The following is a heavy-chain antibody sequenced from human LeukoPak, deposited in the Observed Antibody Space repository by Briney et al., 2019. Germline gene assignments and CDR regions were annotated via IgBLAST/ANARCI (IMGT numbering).Heavy chain of an antibody. Sequence: GAPVKVSCKASGYTFTSYDINWVRQATGQGLEWMGWMNPNSGNTGYAQKFQGRVTMTRNTSISTAYMELSSLRSEDTAVYYCARAGYCSSTSCYRGHYYYYYYMDVWGKGTTVTVSS. D-gene: IGHD2-2*03. CDR2: MNPNSGNT. J-gene: IGHJ6*03. CDR1: GYTFTSYD. V-gene: IGHV1-8*01. CDR3: ARAGYCSSTSCYRGHYYYYYYMDV.